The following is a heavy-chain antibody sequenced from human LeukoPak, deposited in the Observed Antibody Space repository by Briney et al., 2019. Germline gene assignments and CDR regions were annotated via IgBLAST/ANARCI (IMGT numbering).Heavy chain of an antibody. CDR3: ARRIAVAGRTVQTWYFDL. J-gene: IGHJ2*01. V-gene: IGHV5-51*01. Sequence: GESLKISCKGSGYSFTSYWIGWVRQMPGKGLEWMGIIYPGGSDTRYSPSFQGQVTISADKSISTAYLQWSSLKASDTAMYYCARRIAVAGRTVQTWYFDLWGRGTLVTVSS. D-gene: IGHD6-19*01. CDR2: IYPGGSDT. CDR1: GYSFTSYW.